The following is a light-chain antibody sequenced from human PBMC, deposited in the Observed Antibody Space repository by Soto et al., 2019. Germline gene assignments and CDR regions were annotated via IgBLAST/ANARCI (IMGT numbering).Light chain of an antibody. J-gene: IGKJ1*01. Sequence: DIQMTQSPPTLSASVGDRVTLTCRASQSISGWLAWYQQKPGKAPKLLIYDASTLESGVPSRFSGSGSGTEFTLTISSLQPDDFATYYCQHYNSYSEAFGQGTKVELK. CDR1: QSISGW. CDR3: QHYNSYSEA. CDR2: DAS. V-gene: IGKV1-5*01.